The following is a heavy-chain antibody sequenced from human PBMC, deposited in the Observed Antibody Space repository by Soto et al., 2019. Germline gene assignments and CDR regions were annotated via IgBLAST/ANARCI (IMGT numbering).Heavy chain of an antibody. CDR3: VRGDNWHDEPSDY. D-gene: IGHD1-1*01. CDR2: IWSDGNNR. J-gene: IGHJ4*02. Sequence: GGSLRLSCAASGFMFSNHGMHWVRQAPGKGLEWVAVIWSDGNNRYYADSVKGRFTISRDNSKNTLYLQMNSLRAEDTAVYYCVRGDNWHDEPSDYWGQGTLVTVSS. CDR1: GFMFSNHG. V-gene: IGHV3-33*01.